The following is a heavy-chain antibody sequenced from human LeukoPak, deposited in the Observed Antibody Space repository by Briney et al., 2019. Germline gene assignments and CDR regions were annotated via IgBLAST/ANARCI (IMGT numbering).Heavy chain of an antibody. CDR3: ARGINYYDSSGYREDY. CDR1: AFTFSSYS. D-gene: IGHD3-22*01. Sequence: GGSLRLSCAASAFTFSSYSMNWVRQAPGKGLEWVSFISTSSSYIYYADSVKGRFTISRDNAKNSLYLQMNSLRAEDTAVYYCARGINYYDSSGYREDYWGQGTLVTVSS. J-gene: IGHJ4*02. V-gene: IGHV3-21*01. CDR2: ISTSSSYI.